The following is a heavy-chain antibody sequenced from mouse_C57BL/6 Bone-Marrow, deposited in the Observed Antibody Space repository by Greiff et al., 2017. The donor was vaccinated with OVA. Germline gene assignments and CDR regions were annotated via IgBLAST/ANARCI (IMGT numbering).Heavy chain of an antibody. Sequence: VQLQQPGAELVKPGASVKMSCKASGYTFTSYWITWVKQRPGQGLEWIGDIYPGSGSTNYNEKFKSKATLTVDTSSSTAYMQLSSLTSEDSAVYYCARNYYGSSAWVAYWGQGTLVTVSA. D-gene: IGHD1-1*01. CDR2: IYPGSGST. CDR1: GYTFTSYW. V-gene: IGHV1-55*01. CDR3: ARNYYGSSAWVAY. J-gene: IGHJ3*01.